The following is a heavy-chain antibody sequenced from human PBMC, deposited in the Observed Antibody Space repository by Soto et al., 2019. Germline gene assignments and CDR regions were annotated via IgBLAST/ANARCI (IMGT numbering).Heavy chain of an antibody. Sequence: QLLESGGGFVQPGGSLRLSCVASGFTFSNFAMAWVRQAPGEGLEWVSAISGSGDDTFYADSMKGRFTISRDNSKETLYLQINSLSAEDTAVYYSANPMPITGTTFGFWGQGTLVTVSS. CDR2: ISGSGDDT. D-gene: IGHD1-20*01. CDR3: ANPMPITGTTFGF. V-gene: IGHV3-23*01. CDR1: GFTFSNFA. J-gene: IGHJ4*02.